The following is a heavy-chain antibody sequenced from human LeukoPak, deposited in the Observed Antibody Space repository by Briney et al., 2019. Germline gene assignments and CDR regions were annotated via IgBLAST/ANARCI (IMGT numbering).Heavy chain of an antibody. Sequence: SETLSLTCTVSGGSISSSSXYWXXIRQPXGKGLEXIGSIYYSGSTYYNPSLKSRVTISVDTSKNQFSLQLSSVTAADTAVYYCASTSRYCSGGSCYSVDYWGQGTLVTVSS. CDR2: IYYSGST. CDR3: ASTSRYCSGGSCYSVDY. CDR1: GGSISSSSXY. J-gene: IGHJ4*02. D-gene: IGHD2-15*01. V-gene: IGHV4-39*01.